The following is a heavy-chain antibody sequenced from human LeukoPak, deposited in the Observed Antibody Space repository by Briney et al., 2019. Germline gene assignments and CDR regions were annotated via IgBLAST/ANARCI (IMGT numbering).Heavy chain of an antibody. D-gene: IGHD6-19*01. CDR2: ISSSSSYI. CDR3: ASRGSSGWYFDI. J-gene: IGHJ3*02. Sequence: GGSLRLSCAASGFTVSTNCMTWVRQAPGKGLEWVSSISSSSSYIYYADSVKGRFTVSRDNAKNSLYLQMNSLRAEDTAVYYCASRGSSGWYFDIWGQGTMVTVSS. CDR1: GFTVSTNC. V-gene: IGHV3-21*01.